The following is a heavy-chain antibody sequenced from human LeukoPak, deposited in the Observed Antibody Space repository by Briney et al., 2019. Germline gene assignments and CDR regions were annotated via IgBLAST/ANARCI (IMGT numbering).Heavy chain of an antibody. D-gene: IGHD5-18*01. V-gene: IGHV4-34*01. J-gene: IGHJ5*02. CDR2: INHSGST. Sequence: SETLSLTCAVYGGSFSGYYWSWIRQPPGKGLEWIGEINHSGSTNYNPSLKSRVTISVDTSKNQFSLKLSSVTAAGTAVYYCARARRGYSYGLSWFDPWGQGTLVTVSS. CDR1: GGSFSGYY. CDR3: ARARRGYSYGLSWFDP.